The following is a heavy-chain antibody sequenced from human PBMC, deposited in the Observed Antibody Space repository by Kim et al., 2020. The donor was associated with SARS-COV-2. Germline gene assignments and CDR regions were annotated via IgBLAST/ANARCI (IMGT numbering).Heavy chain of an antibody. J-gene: IGHJ4*02. Sequence: ASVKVSCKVSGYTLTELSMHWVRQAPGKGLEWMGGFDPEDGETIYAQKFQGRVTMTEDTSTDTAYMELSSLRSEDTAVYYCATGVLWFGELLNSAFDYWGQGTLVTVSS. CDR2: FDPEDGET. D-gene: IGHD3-10*01. CDR1: GYTLTELS. V-gene: IGHV1-24*01. CDR3: ATGVLWFGELLNSAFDY.